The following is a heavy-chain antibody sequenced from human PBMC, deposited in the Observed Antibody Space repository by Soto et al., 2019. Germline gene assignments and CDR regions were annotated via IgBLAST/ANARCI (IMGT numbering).Heavy chain of an antibody. CDR3: ARDGLGGYDSSLAPDY. J-gene: IGHJ4*02. V-gene: IGHV3-48*01. D-gene: IGHD5-12*01. Sequence: GGSLRLSCAASGFTFSSYSMNWVRQAPGKGLEWVSYISSSSSTIYYADSVKGRFTISRDNAKNSLYLQMNSLRAEDTAVYYCARDGLGGYDSSLAPDYWGQGTLVTVSS. CDR2: ISSSSSTI. CDR1: GFTFSSYS.